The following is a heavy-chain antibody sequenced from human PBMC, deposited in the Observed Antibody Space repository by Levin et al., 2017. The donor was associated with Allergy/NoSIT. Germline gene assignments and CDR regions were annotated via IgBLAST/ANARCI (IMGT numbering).Heavy chain of an antibody. Sequence: GGSLRLSCAASGFTFSSYAMSWVRQAPGKGLEWVSTISGSVISTYYADSVKGRFTISRDKSKNTVYLQMNSLRAEDTAVYYCAKDYYDTGGYGVFDYWGQGTLVTVSP. CDR2: ISGSVIST. D-gene: IGHD3-22*01. CDR3: AKDYYDTGGYGVFDY. V-gene: IGHV3-23*01. CDR1: GFTFSSYA. J-gene: IGHJ4*02.